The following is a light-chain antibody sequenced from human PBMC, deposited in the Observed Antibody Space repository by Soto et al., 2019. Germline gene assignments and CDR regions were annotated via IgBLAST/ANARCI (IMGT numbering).Light chain of an antibody. J-gene: IGKJ1*01. Sequence: GLTQSPGTLSLSPGERATLSCRASQSVSNNYLAWYQQKPGQAPRLLIYGASNRATGIPDRFSGSGSGTDFTLTISRLEPEDFAVYYCQQYGSSGTFGQGTKVDIK. CDR3: QQYGSSGT. V-gene: IGKV3-20*01. CDR2: GAS. CDR1: QSVSNNY.